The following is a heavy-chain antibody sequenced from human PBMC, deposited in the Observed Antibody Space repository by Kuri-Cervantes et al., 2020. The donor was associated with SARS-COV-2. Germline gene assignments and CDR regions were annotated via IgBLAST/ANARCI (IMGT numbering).Heavy chain of an antibody. Sequence: SETLSLTCTVSGGSISSSNYYWGWVRQPPGKGLEWIGNIFYSGVTYFNPSLKSRVTISVDTSKNQFSLKLSSVTAADTAVYYCARRLVNYYGSGSYPVHFDYWGQGTLVTGSS. D-gene: IGHD3-10*01. CDR2: IFYSGVT. J-gene: IGHJ4*02. CDR3: ARRLVNYYGSGSYPVHFDY. CDR1: GGSISSSNYY. V-gene: IGHV4-39*07.